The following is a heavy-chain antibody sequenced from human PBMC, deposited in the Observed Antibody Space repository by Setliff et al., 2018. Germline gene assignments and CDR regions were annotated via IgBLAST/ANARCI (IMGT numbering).Heavy chain of an antibody. V-gene: IGHV3-33*08. CDR1: GFTFSSYR. D-gene: IGHD3-9*01. CDR2: IWDDGGNK. CDR3: ARNWGILNY. J-gene: IGHJ4*02. Sequence: GGSLRLSCAASGFTFSSYRMHWVRQAPGKGLEWVAVIWDDGGNKYHADSVKGRFTISRDNAKNSLYLQMISLRAEDTAVYYCARNWGILNYWGQGILVTVSS.